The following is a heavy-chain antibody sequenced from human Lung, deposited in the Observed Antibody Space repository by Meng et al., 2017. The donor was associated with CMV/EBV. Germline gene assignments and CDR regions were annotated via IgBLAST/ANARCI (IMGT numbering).Heavy chain of an antibody. J-gene: IGHJ4*02. V-gene: IGHV1-18*01. CDR1: GYIFTKYG. D-gene: IGHD6-19*01. Sequence: ASVXVSCKASGYIFTKYGVNWMRQAPGQGPEWMGWISAYNGDTMYAPKVQGRVTMTTDTSTSTAYMELRGLRSDDTAVYYCARDAGPIAVSGIGDYWGQGTLVTVSS. CDR3: ARDAGPIAVSGIGDY. CDR2: ISAYNGDT.